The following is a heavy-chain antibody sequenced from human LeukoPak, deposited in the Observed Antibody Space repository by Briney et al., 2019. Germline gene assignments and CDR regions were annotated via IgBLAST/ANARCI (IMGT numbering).Heavy chain of an antibody. CDR1: GGTFGNYA. V-gene: IGHV1-69*01. CDR2: IIPIFGTL. CDR3: GGGKLFDFWSGYYPMDDS. J-gene: IGHJ4*02. Sequence: GASVKVSCKASGGTFGNYAISWLRQAPGQGLEWMGGIIPIFGTLNYAQKFQGRVTITADESTSTVYMELSSLKSEDTAVYYCGGGKLFDFWSGYYPMDDSWGQGTLVTVSS. D-gene: IGHD3-3*01.